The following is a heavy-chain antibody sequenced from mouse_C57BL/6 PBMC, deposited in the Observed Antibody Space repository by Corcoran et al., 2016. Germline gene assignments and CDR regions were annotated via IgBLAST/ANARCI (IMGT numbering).Heavy chain of an antibody. J-gene: IGHJ1*03. CDR1: GYTFTTYG. CDR3: VRDSNWYFDV. Sequence: QIQLVQSGPELKKPGETVKISCKASGYTFTTYGMSWVKQAPGKDLKWMGWINTYSGVPTYADDFKGRFAFSLEISASTAYLQINNLKNEDTATYFCVRDSNWYFDVWGTGTTVTVSS. V-gene: IGHV9-3*01. CDR2: INTYSGVP.